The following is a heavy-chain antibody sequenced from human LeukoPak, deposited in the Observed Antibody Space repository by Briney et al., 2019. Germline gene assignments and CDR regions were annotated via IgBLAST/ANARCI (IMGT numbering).Heavy chain of an antibody. D-gene: IGHD3-9*01. Sequence: SETLSLTCAVYGGSFSGYYWSWIRQPPGKGQEWIGEINHSGSTNYNPSLRSRVTISVDTSKNQFSLKLSSVTAADTAVYYCARGVPVLRYFDWLSPPAKNYALDYWGQGTLVTVSS. CDR3: ARGVPVLRYFDWLSPPAKNYALDY. V-gene: IGHV4-34*01. CDR2: INHSGST. CDR1: GGSFSGYY. J-gene: IGHJ4*02.